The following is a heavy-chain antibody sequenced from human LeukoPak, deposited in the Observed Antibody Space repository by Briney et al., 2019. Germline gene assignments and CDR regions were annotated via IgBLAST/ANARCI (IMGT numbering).Heavy chain of an antibody. Sequence: PGGSLRLSCAASGFTFSSYAMSWVRQAPGKGLEWVSAISGSGGSTYYADSGKGRFTISRDNSKNTLYLQMNSLRAEDTAVYYCAKVRRSSGWYRGAFDIWGQGTMVAVSS. CDR1: GFTFSSYA. CDR3: AKVRRSSGWYRGAFDI. D-gene: IGHD6-19*01. J-gene: IGHJ3*02. CDR2: ISGSGGST. V-gene: IGHV3-23*01.